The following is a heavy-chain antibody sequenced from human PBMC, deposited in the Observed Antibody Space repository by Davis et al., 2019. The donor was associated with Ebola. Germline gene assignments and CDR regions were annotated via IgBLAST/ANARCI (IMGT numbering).Heavy chain of an antibody. D-gene: IGHD6-19*01. V-gene: IGHV3-74*01. CDR2: INSDGSST. CDR1: GFTFSSYW. CDR3: VRHYSTVWYHYDYFDY. Sequence: GESLKISCAASGFTFSSYWLHWVRQAPGKGLVWVSRINSDGSSTTYADSVKGRFTISRGYSKNTLYLQMNSLRDEDTAVYYCVRHYSTVWYHYDYFDYWGQGALVTVSS. J-gene: IGHJ4*02.